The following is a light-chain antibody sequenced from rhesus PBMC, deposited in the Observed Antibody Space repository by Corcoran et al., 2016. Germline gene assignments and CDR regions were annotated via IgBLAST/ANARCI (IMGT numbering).Light chain of an antibody. V-gene: IGKV1-43*02. CDR3: LQYNSVPYS. J-gene: IGKJ2*01. CDR1: QGITTY. CDR2: KVT. Sequence: DIQMTQSPSSLSASVGDRVTITCRASQGITTYLNWYQQKPGKPPKRLSYKVTSLESGFPSRFSGSGSGTDFTLTISSLPPEDLATYYCLQYNSVPYSFGQGTKVEI.